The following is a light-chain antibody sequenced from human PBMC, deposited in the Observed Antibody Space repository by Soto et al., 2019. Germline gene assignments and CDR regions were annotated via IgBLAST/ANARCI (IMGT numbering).Light chain of an antibody. J-gene: IGKJ4*01. Sequence: DIHMTQSPSSLTAYVGDRVTITCRASQSISTYLNWYQQKPGKAPKTLIFAASSLQSGVPSRFSGSRSGTDFTLTISSLQPEDSATDYCQQSYSTPLTFGGGTTVQIK. V-gene: IGKV1-39*01. CDR3: QQSYSTPLT. CDR1: QSISTY. CDR2: AAS.